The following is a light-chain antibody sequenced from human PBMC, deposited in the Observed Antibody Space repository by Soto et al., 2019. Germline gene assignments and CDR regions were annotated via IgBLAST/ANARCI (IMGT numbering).Light chain of an antibody. CDR1: QGIKNW. V-gene: IGKV1-12*01. CDR3: QQAARFPIT. Sequence: DIQMTQSPSYVSASVGDRVTITFRASQGIKNWLAWYQQKPGKAPNLLIYTGSSLQSGVPSRFSGSGSGTDFTLTINSLQPEDFATYYCQQAARFPITFGQGTRLEIK. J-gene: IGKJ5*01. CDR2: TGS.